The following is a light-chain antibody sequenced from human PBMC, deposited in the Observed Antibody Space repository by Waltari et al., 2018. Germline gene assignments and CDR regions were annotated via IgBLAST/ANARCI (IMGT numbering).Light chain of an antibody. Sequence: QSALTQPASVSGSPGQSITLSCTGTNSDVGRYNFVAWFQQHRGKAPTLIIYDGSKRPSGISNRFSGSKSGNTASLTISGLQAGDETDYYCCSYAGSSTWVFGGGTKLTVL. CDR1: NSDVGRYNF. J-gene: IGLJ3*02. V-gene: IGLV2-23*01. CDR2: DGS. CDR3: CSYAGSSTWV.